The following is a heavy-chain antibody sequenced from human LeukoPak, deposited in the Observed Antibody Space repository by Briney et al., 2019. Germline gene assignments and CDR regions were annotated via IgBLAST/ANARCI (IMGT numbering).Heavy chain of an antibody. CDR2: MNPKNANT. V-gene: IGHV1-8*01. Sequence: ASVKVSCKASGYTFTSYDINWVRQAPGQGLEWMGWMNPKNANTGYAQKFQGRVTMTRNTSISTAYMEVTSLRSEDTAVYYCATEDPPRGYRNAFDIWGQGTMVTVSS. J-gene: IGHJ3*02. D-gene: IGHD3-22*01. CDR1: GYTFTSYD. CDR3: ATEDPPRGYRNAFDI.